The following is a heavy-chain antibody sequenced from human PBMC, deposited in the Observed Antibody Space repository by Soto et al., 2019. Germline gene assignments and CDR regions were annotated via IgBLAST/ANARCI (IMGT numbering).Heavy chain of an antibody. CDR1: GYSFTSYW. CDR2: IYPGDSDT. D-gene: IGHD6-13*01. V-gene: IGHV5-51*01. J-gene: IGHJ5*02. Sequence: GESLKISCKGSGYSFTSYWIGWVRQMPGKGLEWMGIIYPGDSDTRYSPSFQGQVTISADKSISTAYLQWSSLKASDTAMYYCARHQVIAAAGTNWFDPWGQGTLVTVSS. CDR3: ARHQVIAAAGTNWFDP.